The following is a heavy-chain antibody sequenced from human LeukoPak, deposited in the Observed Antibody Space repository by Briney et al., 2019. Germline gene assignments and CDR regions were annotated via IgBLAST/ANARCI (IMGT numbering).Heavy chain of an antibody. Sequence: PSETLSLTCTVSGGSISSGDYYWSWIRQPPGKGLEWFGYIYHSETTYYNPSLKSRVTMSVDTSKNQFSLKLSSVTAADTAVYYCARATIVPAAINWFDPWGQGTLVTVSS. J-gene: IGHJ5*02. CDR2: IYHSETT. CDR1: GGSISSGDYY. CDR3: ARATIVPAAINWFDP. D-gene: IGHD2-2*02. V-gene: IGHV4-30-4*01.